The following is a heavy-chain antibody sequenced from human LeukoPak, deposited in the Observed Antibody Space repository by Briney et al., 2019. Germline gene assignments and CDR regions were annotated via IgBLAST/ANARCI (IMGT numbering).Heavy chain of an antibody. J-gene: IGHJ4*02. CDR3: ARDRWALGYCSGDSCYQFDY. CDR2: INAGNGNT. D-gene: IGHD2-15*01. V-gene: IGHV1-3*01. CDR1: GYTFTSYA. Sequence: ASVKVSCKASGYTFTSYAMHWVRQAPGQRLEWMGWINAGNGNTKYSQKFQGRVTITRDTSASTAYMELRNLRSDDTAVYYCARDRWALGYCSGDSCYQFDYWGQGTLVTVSS.